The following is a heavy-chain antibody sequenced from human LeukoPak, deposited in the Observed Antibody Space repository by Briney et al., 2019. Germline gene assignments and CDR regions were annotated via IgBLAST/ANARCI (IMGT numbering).Heavy chain of an antibody. CDR2: IIPIFGTA. CDR1: GGTFSSYA. CDR3: ARNIAAAGTVFGY. J-gene: IGHJ4*02. D-gene: IGHD6-13*01. Sequence: ASVKVSCKASGGTFSSYAISWVRQAPGQGLEWMGGIIPIFGTANYAQKFQGRVTITTDESTSTAYMELSSLRSEDTAVYYCARNIAAAGTVFGYCGQGTLVTVSS. V-gene: IGHV1-69*05.